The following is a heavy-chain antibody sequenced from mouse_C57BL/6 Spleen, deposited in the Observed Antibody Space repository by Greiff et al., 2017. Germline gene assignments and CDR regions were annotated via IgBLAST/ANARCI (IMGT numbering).Heavy chain of an antibody. CDR3: ARGDGNADY. D-gene: IGHD2-1*01. J-gene: IGHJ2*01. CDR1: GYTFTSYG. CDR2: IYPRSGNT. Sequence: VKLVESGAELARPGASVKLSCKASGYTFTSYGISWVKQRTGQGLEWIGEIYPRSGNTYYNEKFKGKATLTADKSSSTAYMELRSLTSADSAVYFCARGDGNADYWGQGTTLTVAS. V-gene: IGHV1-81*01.